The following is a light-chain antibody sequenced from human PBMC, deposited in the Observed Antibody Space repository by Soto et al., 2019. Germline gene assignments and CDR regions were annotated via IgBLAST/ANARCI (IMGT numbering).Light chain of an antibody. Sequence: QSVLTQPPSVSAAPGQKVTISCSGSNSNIGDNYVSWYQQFPGAAPKLLIYANTERPSGIPDRFSGSKSGTSATLGITGLQTGDEAIYYCGTWDSCLSGVVFGGGTKLTVL. CDR2: ANT. V-gene: IGLV1-51*01. CDR3: GTWDSCLSGVV. CDR1: NSNIGDNY. J-gene: IGLJ2*01.